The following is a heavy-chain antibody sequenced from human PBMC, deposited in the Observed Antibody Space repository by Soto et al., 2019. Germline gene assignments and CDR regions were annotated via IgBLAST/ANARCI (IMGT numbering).Heavy chain of an antibody. Sequence: QVQLVQSGAEVKKPGASVKVSCKASGYTFTSYAMHWVRQAPGQRLEWMGWINAGNGNTKYLQKFQGRVTITRDTSASTAYMELSSLRSEDTAVYYCARDTGTHYDISFQHWGQGTLVTVSS. J-gene: IGHJ1*01. V-gene: IGHV1-3*01. CDR3: ARDTGTHYDISFQH. D-gene: IGHD3-9*01. CDR1: GYTFTSYA. CDR2: INAGNGNT.